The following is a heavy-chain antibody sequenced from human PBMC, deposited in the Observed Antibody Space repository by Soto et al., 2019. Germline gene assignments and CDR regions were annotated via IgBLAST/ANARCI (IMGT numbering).Heavy chain of an antibody. CDR1: GGSISSYY. D-gene: IGHD4-17*01. CDR3: ALLWDGDYFWYFAL. Sequence: SETLSLTCTVSGGSISSYYWSWIRQPPGKGLEWIGYIYYSGSTNYNPSLKSRVTISVDTSKNQFSLKLSSVTAADTAVYYCALLWDGDYFWYFALSGRGTLVTGSS. V-gene: IGHV4-59*08. CDR2: IYYSGST. J-gene: IGHJ2*01.